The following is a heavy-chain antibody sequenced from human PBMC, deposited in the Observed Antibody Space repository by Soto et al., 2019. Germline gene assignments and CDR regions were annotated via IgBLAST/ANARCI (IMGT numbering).Heavy chain of an antibody. CDR3: ARDWVPFT. D-gene: IGHD3-16*01. J-gene: IGHJ5*02. CDR2: LYFDGSNK. Sequence: PGGSLRLSCAASGFTFSDHGMHWVRQAPGKGLEWVASLYFDGSNKQYADSFKGRFTISRDDAKNTPYLQMNSPRAEDTAVYYCARDWVPFTWGQGTLVTVSS. V-gene: IGHV3-33*01. CDR1: GFTFSDHG.